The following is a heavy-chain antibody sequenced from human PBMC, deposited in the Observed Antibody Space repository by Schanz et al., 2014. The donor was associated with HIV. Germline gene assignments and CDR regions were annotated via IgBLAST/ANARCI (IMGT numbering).Heavy chain of an antibody. CDR1: EKTFSDID. V-gene: IGHV1-18*01. J-gene: IGHJ4*02. D-gene: IGHD6-13*01. Sequence: QVRLVQSGAEVKKPGASVTVSCKASEKTFSDIDINWVRQGPGQGLEWMGWINTSTGNVDYSQNFQARVTLTTDTSTRTVYMELRSLRSDDTAVYYCARDRSAAVTASDYWGQGTLVTVSS. CDR2: INTSTGNV. CDR3: ARDRSAAVTASDY.